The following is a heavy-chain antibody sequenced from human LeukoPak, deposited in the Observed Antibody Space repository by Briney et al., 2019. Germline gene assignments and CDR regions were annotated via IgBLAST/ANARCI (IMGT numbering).Heavy chain of an antibody. CDR1: GFTTHYW. CDR3: TGGSDKVLSSGYYYYMDV. D-gene: IGHD2/OR15-2a*01. CDR2: IDRDGRVQ. V-gene: IGHV3-7*01. Sequence: GGSLRLSCTASGFTTHYWLNWVRQSPGKGLEWVANIDRDGRVQHYVDSVEGRFTISRDSAKNSLALQMHSLRAEDTAVYYCTGGSDKVLSSGYYYYMDVWGTGTTVTVSS. J-gene: IGHJ6*03.